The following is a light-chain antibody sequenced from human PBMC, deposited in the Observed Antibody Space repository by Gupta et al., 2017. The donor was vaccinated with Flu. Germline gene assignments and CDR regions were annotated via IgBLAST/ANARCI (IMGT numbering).Light chain of an antibody. CDR3: QQYYITPRT. CDR1: QSLSYSSSNKNY. Sequence: DIVMTQSPDSLAVSLGERATINCRSSQSLSYSSSNKNYLAWYQQKPGQPPKLLIYWASTRESGVPDRFSGSGSGTDFTLTISSLQAEDVAVYYCQQYYITPRTFGQGTKVEVK. J-gene: IGKJ1*01. CDR2: WAS. V-gene: IGKV4-1*01.